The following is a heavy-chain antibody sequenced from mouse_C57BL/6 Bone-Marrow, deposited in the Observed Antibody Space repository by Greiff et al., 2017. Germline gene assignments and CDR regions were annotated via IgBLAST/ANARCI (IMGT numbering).Heavy chain of an antibody. J-gene: IGHJ3*01. V-gene: IGHV1-59*01. CDR2: IDPSDSYT. CDR3: ARLPLAY. Sequence: QVQLQQPGAELVRPGTSVKLSCKASGYTFTSYWMHWVKQRPGQGLEWIGVIDPSDSYTNYNQTFKGTATLTVDTSSSTAYMQLSSLTSEDSAVYYCARLPLAYWGQGTLVTVSA. CDR1: GYTFTSYW.